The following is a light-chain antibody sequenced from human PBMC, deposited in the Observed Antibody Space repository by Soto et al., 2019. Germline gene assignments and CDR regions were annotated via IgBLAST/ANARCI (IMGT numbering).Light chain of an antibody. CDR3: QQTDSFPLS. Sequence: DIQMTQSPSSVPASVGDRVTITCRASQGIRTWLAWYQQKPGEAPKLLIFAASSLRSGVPSRFSGSGSGTDFTLTISNLQPEDFATYYCQQTDSFPLSFGRGTKVEIK. CDR1: QGIRTW. V-gene: IGKV1D-12*01. J-gene: IGKJ4*01. CDR2: AAS.